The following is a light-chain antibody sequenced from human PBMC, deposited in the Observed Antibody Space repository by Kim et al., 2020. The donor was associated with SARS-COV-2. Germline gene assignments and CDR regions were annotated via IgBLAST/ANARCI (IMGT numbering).Light chain of an antibody. CDR1: RSVLSTFDNKNQ. J-gene: IGKJ4*01. CDR2: WAS. Sequence: RSTLNCRSARSVLSTFDNKNQVAWYQQKPGQSPKLHIYWASTRESGVPDRFSGSGSGTDFTLTINNLQPEDVAIYYCQQYYSLPLTFGGGTKLEI. CDR3: QQYYSLPLT. V-gene: IGKV4-1*01.